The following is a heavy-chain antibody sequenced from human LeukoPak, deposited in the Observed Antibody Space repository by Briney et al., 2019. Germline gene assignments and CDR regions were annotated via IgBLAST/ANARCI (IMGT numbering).Heavy chain of an antibody. Sequence: SETLSLTCAVYGGSFSGYYWSWIRQPPGKGLEWIGEINHSGSTNYNPSLKSRVTISVDTSKNQFSLKLSSVTAADTAVYYCARGAIAAAGTEWFDPWGQGTLVTASS. CDR1: GGSFSGYY. D-gene: IGHD6-13*01. CDR2: INHSGST. J-gene: IGHJ5*02. CDR3: ARGAIAAAGTEWFDP. V-gene: IGHV4-34*01.